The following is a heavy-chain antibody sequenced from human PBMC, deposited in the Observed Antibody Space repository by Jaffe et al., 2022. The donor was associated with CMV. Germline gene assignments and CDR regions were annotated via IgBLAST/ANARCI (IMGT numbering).Heavy chain of an antibody. CDR2: IYYSGST. D-gene: IGHD6-13*01. CDR1: GGSISSYY. V-gene: IGHV4-59*01. CDR3: ASSSSYSSSWYQDY. Sequence: QVQLQESGPGLVKPSETLSLTCTVSGGSISSYYWSWIRQPPGKGLEWIGYIYYSGSTNYNPSLKSRVTISVDTSKNQFSLKLSSVTAADTAVYYCASSSSYSSSWYQDYWGQGTLVTVSS. J-gene: IGHJ4*02.